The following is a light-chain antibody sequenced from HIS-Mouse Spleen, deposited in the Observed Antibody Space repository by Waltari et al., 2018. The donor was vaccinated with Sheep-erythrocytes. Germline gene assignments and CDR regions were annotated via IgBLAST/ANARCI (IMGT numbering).Light chain of an antibody. Sequence: QSALTQPRSVSGSPGQSVTISCPGTSSDVGGYNYVSWYQQHPGKAPKLMIYDVSKWPSGVPDRFSGSKSGNTASLTISGLQAEDEADYYCCSYAGSYNHVFATGTKVTVL. CDR1: SSDVGGYNY. CDR3: CSYAGSYNHV. J-gene: IGLJ1*01. CDR2: DVS. V-gene: IGLV2-11*01.